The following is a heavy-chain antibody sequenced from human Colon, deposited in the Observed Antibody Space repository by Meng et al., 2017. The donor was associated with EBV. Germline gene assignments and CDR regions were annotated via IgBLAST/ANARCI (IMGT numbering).Heavy chain of an antibody. V-gene: IGHV4-59*08. CDR3: ARHFINWFDP. CDR1: GCSIGSYY. J-gene: IGHJ5*02. CDR2: IYYSGST. Sequence: QVQLQGPVHGLGQPSEALSLTCSVSGCSIGSYYWSRIRQPPGKGLEWIGYIYYSGSTNYNPSLKSRVTISVDTSKNQFSLKLSSVTAADTAVYYCARHFINWFDPWGQGTLVTVSS.